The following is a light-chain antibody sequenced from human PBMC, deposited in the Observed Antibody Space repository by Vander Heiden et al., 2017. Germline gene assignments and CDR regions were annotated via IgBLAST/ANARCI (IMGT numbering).Light chain of an antibody. V-gene: IGKV1-5*03. CDR1: QSISSW. CDR2: KAS. Sequence: DIQTTQSPSTLSASVGDRVTITCRASQSISSWLAWYQQKPGKAPKLLIYKASSLESGVPSRFSGSGSGTEFTLTISSLQPDDFATYYCQQYNNYSWTFGQGTKVEIK. J-gene: IGKJ1*01. CDR3: QQYNNYSWT.